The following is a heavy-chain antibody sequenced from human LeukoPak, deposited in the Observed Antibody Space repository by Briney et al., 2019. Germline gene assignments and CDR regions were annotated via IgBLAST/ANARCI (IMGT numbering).Heavy chain of an antibody. CDR2: ISSSGSTI. D-gene: IGHD6-13*01. CDR3: ARDQSSSSWYSLLHFDL. Sequence: PGGSLRLSCAASGFTFSDYYMSWIRQAPRKGLEWVSYISSSGSTIYYADSVKGRFTISRDNAKNSLYLQMNSLRAEDTAVYYCARDQSSSSWYSLLHFDLWGRGTLVTVSS. V-gene: IGHV3-11*01. CDR1: GFTFSDYY. J-gene: IGHJ2*01.